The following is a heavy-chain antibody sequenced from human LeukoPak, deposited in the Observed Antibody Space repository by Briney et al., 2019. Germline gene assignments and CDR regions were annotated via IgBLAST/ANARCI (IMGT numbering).Heavy chain of an antibody. D-gene: IGHD3-22*01. J-gene: IGHJ3*02. CDR1: GGSISSGGYY. V-gene: IGHV4-31*03. CDR3: AREAAPHYYDSSGYYYGDAFDI. Sequence: SETLSLTCTVSGGSISSGGYYWSWIRQHPGKGLEWIGYIYYSGSTYYNPSLKSRVTISVDTSKNQFSLKLSSVTAADTAVYYCAREAAPHYYDSSGYYYGDAFDIGGQGTMVTVSS. CDR2: IYYSGST.